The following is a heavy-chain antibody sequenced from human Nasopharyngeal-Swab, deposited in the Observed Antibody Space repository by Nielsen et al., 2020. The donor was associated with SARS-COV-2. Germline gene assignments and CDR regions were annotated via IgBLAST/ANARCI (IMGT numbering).Heavy chain of an antibody. CDR3: ASRLVGGAAMVIDN. CDR2: IDPSDSYT. D-gene: IGHD5-18*01. CDR1: GYSFTSYW. J-gene: IGHJ4*02. V-gene: IGHV5-10-1*01. Sequence: GESLKISCKGSGYSFTSYWINWVRQMPGKGLEWMGRIDPSDSYTNYSPSFQGHVTISVEKSISTAYLQWSSLRASDTAMYYCASRLVGGAAMVIDNWGQGTLVTVSS.